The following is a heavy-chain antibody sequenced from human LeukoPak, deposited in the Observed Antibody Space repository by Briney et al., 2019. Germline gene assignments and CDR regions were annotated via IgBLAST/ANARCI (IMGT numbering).Heavy chain of an antibody. CDR2: VYTGGST. CDR3: VKSSPGGGHFEY. Sequence: GGSLRLSCAASNFIVSNNYMSWVRQAPGKGLEWVSVVYTGGSTYYAESVKGRFTLPQDTSDNTLYLPMNSLRGDDTAVYYCVKSSPGGGHFEYWGPGALVTVSS. J-gene: IGHJ4*02. CDR1: NFIVSNNY. V-gene: IGHV3-53*01.